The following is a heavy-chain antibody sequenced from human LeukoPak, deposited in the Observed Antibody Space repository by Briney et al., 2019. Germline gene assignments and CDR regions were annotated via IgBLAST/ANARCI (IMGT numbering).Heavy chain of an antibody. D-gene: IGHD3-9*01. J-gene: IGHJ6*02. V-gene: IGHV1-69*13. CDR1: GGTFSSYA. CDR2: IIPIFGTA. Sequence: SVKVSCKASGGTFSSYAISWVRQAPGQGLEWMGGIIPIFGTANYAQKFQGRVTITADESTNTAYMELSSLRSEDTAVYYCAGDPPEYDILTGYHYYAMDVWGQGATVTVSS. CDR3: AGDPPEYDILTGYHYYAMDV.